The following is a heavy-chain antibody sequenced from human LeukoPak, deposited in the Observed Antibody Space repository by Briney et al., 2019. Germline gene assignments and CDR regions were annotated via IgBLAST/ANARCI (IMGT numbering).Heavy chain of an antibody. CDR3: ASGPSSMVRGVILREYFQE. CDR1: GGSITSRDYY. J-gene: IGHJ1*01. CDR2: LYYTGPT. V-gene: IGHV4-39*07. D-gene: IGHD3-10*01. Sequence: PSETLSLTCIVSGGSITSRDYYWGWVRQTPGKGLEWIGTLYYTGPTYYNLSLKRRVAMSMDPSKNQFSLNLRSVTAADTAVYHCASGPSSMVRGVILREYFQEWGQGTLVIVSS.